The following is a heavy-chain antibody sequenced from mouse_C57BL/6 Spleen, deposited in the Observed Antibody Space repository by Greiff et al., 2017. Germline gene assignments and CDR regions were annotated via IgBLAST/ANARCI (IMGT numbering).Heavy chain of an antibody. J-gene: IGHJ4*01. CDR2: IRNKANGYTT. CDR1: GFTFTDYY. Sequence: EVQLQQSGGGLVQPGGSLSLSCAASGFTFTDYYMSWVRQPPGKALEWLGFIRNKANGYTTEYSASVKGRFTISRDNSQSSLYLQMNALRAEDSATYYCARSGSSYPYYAMDYWGQGTSVTVSS. D-gene: IGHD1-1*01. V-gene: IGHV7-3*01. CDR3: ARSGSSYPYYAMDY.